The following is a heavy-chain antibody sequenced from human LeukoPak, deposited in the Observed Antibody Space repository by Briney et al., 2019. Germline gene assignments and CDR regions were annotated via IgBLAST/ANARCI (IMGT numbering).Heavy chain of an antibody. D-gene: IGHD4-17*01. Sequence: GESLKISCKGSGYSFTSYWISWVRQMPGKGLXXXXXXDPSDSYTNYSPSFQGHVTISADKSISTAYLQWSSLKASDTAMYYCARHDYGDLLNYYGMDVWGKGTTVTVSS. CDR2: XDPSDSYT. V-gene: IGHV5-10-1*01. CDR3: ARHDYGDLLNYYGMDV. J-gene: IGHJ6*04. CDR1: GYSFTSYW.